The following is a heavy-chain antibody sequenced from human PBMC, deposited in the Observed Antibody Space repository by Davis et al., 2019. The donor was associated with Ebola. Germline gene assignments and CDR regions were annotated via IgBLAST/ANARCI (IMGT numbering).Heavy chain of an antibody. CDR3: ASNLDSGSYFTY. V-gene: IGHV4/OR15-8*02. J-gene: IGHJ4*02. D-gene: IGHD3-10*01. CDR2: IYHSGES. CDR1: GGSITSTNW. Sequence: SETLSLTCGVSGGSITSTNWWSWVRQSPGKGLEWIGEIYHSGESNYNPSLKSRVTISIDQSRNHFSLNLRSVTAADTAIYYCASNLDSGSYFTYWGQGILVTVSS.